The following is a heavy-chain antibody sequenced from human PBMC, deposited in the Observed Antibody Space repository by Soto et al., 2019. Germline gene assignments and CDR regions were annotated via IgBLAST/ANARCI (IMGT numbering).Heavy chain of an antibody. CDR3: ARQGYYDFWSGYYNHYYYYMDV. CDR2: VYYSGNT. J-gene: IGHJ6*03. CDR1: GGSISSYY. V-gene: IGHV4-59*08. D-gene: IGHD3-3*01. Sequence: SETLSLTCTVSGGSISSYYWSWIRQPPGKGLELLGYVYYSGNTNYNPSLKSRVTISVDTSKNQFSLRLSSVTAADTAVYYCARQGYYDFWSGYYNHYYYYMDVWGKGTTVTVSS.